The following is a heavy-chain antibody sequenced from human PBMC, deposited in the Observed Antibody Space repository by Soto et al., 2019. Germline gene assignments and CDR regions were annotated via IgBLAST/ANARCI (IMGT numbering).Heavy chain of an antibody. CDR3: AKDSVAGTHDY. CDR1: GFTFSSCD. Sequence: EVQLLESGGGLVQPGGSLRLSCAASGFTFSSCDMSWVRQAPGKGLEWVSGISGSGGSTYYADSVKGRFTISRDSAKNTLYLQMNSLRAEDTAVYYCAKDSVAGTHDYCGQGTLVTVSS. CDR2: ISGSGGST. J-gene: IGHJ4*02. D-gene: IGHD6-19*01. V-gene: IGHV3-23*01.